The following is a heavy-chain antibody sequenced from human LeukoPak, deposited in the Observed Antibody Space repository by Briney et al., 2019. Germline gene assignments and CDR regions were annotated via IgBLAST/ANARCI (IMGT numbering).Heavy chain of an antibody. CDR2: TYYRSKWYN. CDR3: ARAGHSSGWYWDKNYFDY. CDR1: GDSVSSNSAA. D-gene: IGHD6-19*01. Sequence: SQTLSLTCAISGDSVSSNSAAWNWIRQSPSRGLEWLGRTYYRSKWYNDYAVSVKSRITINPDTSKNQFSLQLNSVTPEDTAVYYCARAGHSSGWYWDKNYFDYWGQGTLVTVSS. V-gene: IGHV6-1*01. J-gene: IGHJ4*02.